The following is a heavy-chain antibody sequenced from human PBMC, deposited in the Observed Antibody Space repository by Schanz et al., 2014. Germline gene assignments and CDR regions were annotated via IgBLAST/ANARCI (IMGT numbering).Heavy chain of an antibody. J-gene: IGHJ4*02. V-gene: IGHV3-48*01. D-gene: IGHD2-8*02. Sequence: EVQLVESGGGLVKPGGSLRLSCATSGLTFTSAWMSWVRQAPGKGLEWVSYISGSSRTIYYADSMKGRFTVSRDNAENALYLQMNSLRAEDTAVYYCAKSLESCPGGRCSRGYFDYWGQGTLVTVSS. CDR3: AKSLESCPGGRCSRGYFDY. CDR1: GLTFTSAW. CDR2: ISGSSRTI.